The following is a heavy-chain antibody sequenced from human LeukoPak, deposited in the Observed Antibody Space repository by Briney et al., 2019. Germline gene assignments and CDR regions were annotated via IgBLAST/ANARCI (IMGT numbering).Heavy chain of an antibody. CDR1: GFSFSNCG. V-gene: IGHV3-30*18. J-gene: IGHJ4*02. CDR2: ITYDGNTK. D-gene: IGHD6-19*01. CDR3: TKDYSSGWYGGIDY. Sequence: GRSLRLSCAASGFSFSNCGMHWVRQATGKGLEWVAVITYDGNTKYYLDSVKGRFTISRDNSKNTLYLQMSSLRGEDTAVYYCTKDYSSGWYGGIDYWGQGTLVTVSS.